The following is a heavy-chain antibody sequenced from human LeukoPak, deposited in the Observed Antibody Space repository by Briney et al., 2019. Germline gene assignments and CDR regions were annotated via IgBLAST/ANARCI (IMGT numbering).Heavy chain of an antibody. CDR2: INHSGST. CDR1: GGSFSGYY. Sequence: PSETLSLTCAVYGGSFSGYYWSWIRQPPGKGLEWIGEINHSGSTNYNPSLKSRVTISVDTSKNQFSLKLSSVTAADTAVYCCARVRGIAAAGRRCWFDPWGQGTLVTVSS. D-gene: IGHD6-13*01. J-gene: IGHJ5*02. V-gene: IGHV4-34*01. CDR3: ARVRGIAAAGRRCWFDP.